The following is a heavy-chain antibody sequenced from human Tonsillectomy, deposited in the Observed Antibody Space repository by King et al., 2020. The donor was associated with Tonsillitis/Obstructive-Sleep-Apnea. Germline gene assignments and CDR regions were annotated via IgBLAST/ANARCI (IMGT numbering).Heavy chain of an antibody. V-gene: IGHV3-53*04. J-gene: IGHJ3*02. CDR2: LYSGGST. D-gene: IGHD2-2*01. CDR3: ARDRESTSSWVASDI. CDR1: GFTVSSNY. Sequence: QLVQSGGGWVQPGGSLRISCAASGFTVSSNYMNWVRQAPGKGLEWVSLLYSGGSTYYADSVKGRFTISRDNSKNTLYLQMNSLRAEDTAVYYCARDRESTSSWVASDIWGQGTMVTVSS.